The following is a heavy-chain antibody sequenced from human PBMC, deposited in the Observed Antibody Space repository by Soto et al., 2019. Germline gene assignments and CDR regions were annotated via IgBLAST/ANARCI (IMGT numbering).Heavy chain of an antibody. Sequence: PSETLSLTCAVYGGFVTSGSYYWSWIRQPPGKGLEWIGEMSHSGGTHFNPSLKSRVTISVDTSKNQFSLKLSSVTAADTAVYYCARLYYDFWSGSPLFGALDYWGQGTLVTVSS. J-gene: IGHJ4*02. CDR1: GGFVTSGSYY. V-gene: IGHV4-34*01. CDR3: ARLYYDFWSGSPLFGALDY. D-gene: IGHD3-3*01. CDR2: MSHSGGT.